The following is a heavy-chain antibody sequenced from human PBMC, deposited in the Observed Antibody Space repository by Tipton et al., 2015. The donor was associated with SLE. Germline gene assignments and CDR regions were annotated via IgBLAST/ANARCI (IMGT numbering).Heavy chain of an antibody. J-gene: IGHJ4*02. Sequence: TLSLTCAVYGGSFSGYYWSWIRQPPGKRLEWIGEINHSGSTNYNPSLKSRVTISVDTSKNQFSLKLSSVTAADTAVYYCARAKGYYDFWSGYGYWGQGTLVTVSS. CDR1: GGSFSGYY. D-gene: IGHD3-3*01. CDR2: INHSGST. CDR3: ARAKGYYDFWSGYGY. V-gene: IGHV4-34*01.